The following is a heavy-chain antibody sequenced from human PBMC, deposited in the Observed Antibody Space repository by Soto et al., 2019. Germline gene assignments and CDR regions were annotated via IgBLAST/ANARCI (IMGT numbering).Heavy chain of an antibody. V-gene: IGHV1-69*13. Sequence: ASVKVSCKASGGTFSSYAISWVRQAPGQGLEWMGGIIPIFGTANYAQKFQGRVTITADESTSTTYMELSSLRSEDTAVYYCAREVDTAMVDYFDYWGQGPLVTVYS. CDR3: AREVDTAMVDYFDY. D-gene: IGHD5-18*01. J-gene: IGHJ4*02. CDR1: GGTFSSYA. CDR2: IIPIFGTA.